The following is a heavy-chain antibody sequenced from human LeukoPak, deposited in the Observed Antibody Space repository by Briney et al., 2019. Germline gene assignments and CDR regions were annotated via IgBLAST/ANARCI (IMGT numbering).Heavy chain of an antibody. CDR3: AKEGAGYTNPYYFDY. CDR2: ISGSGANT. Sequence: GGSLRLSCAASGFTFSTYAMSWVRQAPGKGLEWVSTISGSGANTYYADSVRGRFTISRDNSKNALYLHMNSLRAEATAVSYCAKEGAGYTNPYYFDYWGQGTLVTVSS. V-gene: IGHV3-23*01. J-gene: IGHJ4*02. D-gene: IGHD3-16*02. CDR1: GFTFSTYA.